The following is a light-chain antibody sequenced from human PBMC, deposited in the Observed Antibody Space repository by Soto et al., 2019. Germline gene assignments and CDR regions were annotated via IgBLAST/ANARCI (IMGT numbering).Light chain of an antibody. Sequence: DIPMTQSPSSLSASIGDTVAITCRASQDIRYNLNWYQQKPGKAPKLLMSAATNLETGAPSRFSGSGSETDFTLIISSLQAEDYATYFCQQSYSTPITFGGGTSVEIK. V-gene: IGKV1-39*01. CDR3: QQSYSTPIT. CDR2: AAT. CDR1: QDIRYN. J-gene: IGKJ4*01.